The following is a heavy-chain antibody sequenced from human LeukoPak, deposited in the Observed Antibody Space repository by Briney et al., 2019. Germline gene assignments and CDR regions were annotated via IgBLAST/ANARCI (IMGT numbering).Heavy chain of an antibody. D-gene: IGHD6-19*01. CDR1: GYTFTGYY. J-gene: IGHJ5*02. CDR2: INPNSGGT. Sequence: GASVKVSCKASGYTFTGYYMHWVRQAPGQGLEWMGRINPNSGGTNYAQKFQGRVTMTRDTSISTAYMELSRLRSEDTAVYYCARVPEQWLVGLWFDPWGQGTLVTVSS. V-gene: IGHV1-2*06. CDR3: ARVPEQWLVGLWFDP.